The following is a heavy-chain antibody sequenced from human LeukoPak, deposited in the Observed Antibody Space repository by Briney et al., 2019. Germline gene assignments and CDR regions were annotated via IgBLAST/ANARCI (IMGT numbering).Heavy chain of an antibody. Sequence: PGGSLRLSCAASGFTFSSYSMNWVRQAPGQGLEWVSYISSSSSTIYYADSVKSRFTISRDNAKNSLYLQMNSLRDEDTAVYYCASGHYGSGNGGLFDYWGQGTLVTVSS. CDR3: ASGHYGSGNGGLFDY. D-gene: IGHD3-10*01. V-gene: IGHV3-48*02. CDR2: ISSSSSTI. CDR1: GFTFSSYS. J-gene: IGHJ4*02.